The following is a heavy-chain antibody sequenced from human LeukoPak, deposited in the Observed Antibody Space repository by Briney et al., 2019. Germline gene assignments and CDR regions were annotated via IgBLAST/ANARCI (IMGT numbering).Heavy chain of an antibody. CDR1: GGSISSYY. CDR2: IYYSGST. J-gene: IGHJ4*02. CDR3: ARHASYSSGWYNY. D-gene: IGHD6-19*01. Sequence: SETLSLTCTVSGGSISSYYWSWIRQPPGKGLEWIGYIYYSGSTNYNPSLKSRVTISVDTSKNQFSLKLSSVTAADTAVYYCARHASYSSGWYNYWGQGTLVTVSS. V-gene: IGHV4-59*08.